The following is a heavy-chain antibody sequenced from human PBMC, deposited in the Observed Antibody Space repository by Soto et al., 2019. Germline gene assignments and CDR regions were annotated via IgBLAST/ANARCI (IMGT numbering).Heavy chain of an antibody. CDR3: ATRDPYYGMDF. V-gene: IGHV4-34*01. CDR2: INQSGST. CDR1: GGSFSGYH. Sequence: PSETLSLTCGVYGGSFSGYHWSWIRQAPGNGLEWIGEINQSGSTNYSPSLKSRVTMSVDTSKKQFSLKLSSVTAADTALYYCATRDPYYGMDFWGRGTTVTVSS. J-gene: IGHJ6*02.